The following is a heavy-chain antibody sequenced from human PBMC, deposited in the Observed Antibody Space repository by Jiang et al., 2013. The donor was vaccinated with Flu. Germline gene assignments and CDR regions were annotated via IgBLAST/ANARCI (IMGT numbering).Heavy chain of an antibody. CDR3: AREGRIVGATIFDY. CDR2: ISAYNGNT. D-gene: IGHD1-26*01. J-gene: IGHJ4*02. V-gene: IGHV1-18*01. Sequence: MGWISAYNGNTNYAQKLQGRVTMTTDTSTSTAYMELRRLRSDDTAVYYCAREGRIVGATIFDYWGQGTLVTVSS.